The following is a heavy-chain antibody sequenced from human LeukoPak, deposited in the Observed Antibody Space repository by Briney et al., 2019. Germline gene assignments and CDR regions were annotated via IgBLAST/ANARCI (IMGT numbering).Heavy chain of an antibody. Sequence: TGGSLRLSCAASGFTFSSYAMTWVRQAPGEGLEWVSGISASGGATYYADSVKGRFTISRDNSKNTLYLQMNSLRAEDTAVYYCARDVGYSHGPSNYYYYYGMDVWGQGTTVTVSS. V-gene: IGHV3-23*01. D-gene: IGHD5-18*01. CDR1: GFTFSSYA. CDR3: ARDVGYSHGPSNYYYYYGMDV. CDR2: ISASGGAT. J-gene: IGHJ6*02.